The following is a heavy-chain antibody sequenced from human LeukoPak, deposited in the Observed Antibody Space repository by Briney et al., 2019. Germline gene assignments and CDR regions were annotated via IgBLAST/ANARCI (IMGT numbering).Heavy chain of an antibody. D-gene: IGHD5-12*01. CDR2: INWNGNTK. Sequence: PRGSLRLSCAASGFKFDEYGMSWVRQAPGKGLEWVSSINWNGNTKGYADSVKGRFTISRDKVKNSLYVQMKNLRAEDTALYYCARDGPRGYPAAFDIWGQGTMVTVSS. CDR3: ARDGPRGYPAAFDI. CDR1: GFKFDEYG. J-gene: IGHJ3*02. V-gene: IGHV3-20*04.